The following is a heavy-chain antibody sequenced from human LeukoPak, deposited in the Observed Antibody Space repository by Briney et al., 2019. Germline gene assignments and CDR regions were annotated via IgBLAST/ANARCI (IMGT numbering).Heavy chain of an antibody. CDR3: ARGRYYYASSGLTAFDI. D-gene: IGHD3-22*01. Sequence: ASVKVSCKASGYTFSSYAMHWVRQAPGQRLEWMGWINAGNGNTEYSQEFQGRVTITRDTSASTAYMELSGLRSEDLAVYYCARGRYYYASSGLTAFDIWGQGTMVTVSS. CDR2: INAGNGNT. J-gene: IGHJ3*02. V-gene: IGHV1-3*03. CDR1: GYTFSSYA.